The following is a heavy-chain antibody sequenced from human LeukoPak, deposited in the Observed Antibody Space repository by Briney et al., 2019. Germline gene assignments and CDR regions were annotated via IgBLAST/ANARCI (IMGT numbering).Heavy chain of an antibody. D-gene: IGHD2-2*01. CDR1: GGSFSGYY. CDR3: ARDDGVVVVREAFDI. Sequence: PSETLSLTCAVYGGSFSGYYWSWIRQPPGKGLEWIGEINHSGSTNYNPSLKSRVTISVDTSKNQFSLKLSSVTAADTAVYYCARDDGVVVVREAFDIWGQGTMVTVSS. V-gene: IGHV4-34*01. CDR2: INHSGST. J-gene: IGHJ3*02.